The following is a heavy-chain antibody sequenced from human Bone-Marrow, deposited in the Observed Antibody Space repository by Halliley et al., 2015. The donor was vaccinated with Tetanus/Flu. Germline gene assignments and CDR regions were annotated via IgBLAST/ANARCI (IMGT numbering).Heavy chain of an antibody. J-gene: IGHJ4*02. V-gene: IGHV5-51*03. D-gene: IGHD6-19*01. CDR3: LRRRGGAWYFDF. Sequence: VQLVQSGAEVRKSGESLKISCKGSGYSFSNHWIAWVRQRPGRGLEWMGIIYPGDSDTSYSPSFEAQATMSADKSANTAYLHWNALKASDTAVYYCLRRRGGAWYFDFWGQGTLVTVSS. CDR2: IYPGDSDT. CDR1: GYSFSNHW.